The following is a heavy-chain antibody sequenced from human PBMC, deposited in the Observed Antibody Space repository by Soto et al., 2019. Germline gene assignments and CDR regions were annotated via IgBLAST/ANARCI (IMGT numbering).Heavy chain of an antibody. CDR2: INHSGVT. CDR3: ARFGGSYYYAMDV. V-gene: IGHV4-34*01. D-gene: IGHD5-12*01. CDR1: GGSSRGYY. Sequence: PSATLSLTCAAYGGSSRGYYWSWIRQPPGKGLEWIGEINHSGVTNYKPSLKRRVTISVDTSKNQFSLQLKSVTAADTALYYCARFGGSYYYAMDVWGQGSTVT. J-gene: IGHJ6*02.